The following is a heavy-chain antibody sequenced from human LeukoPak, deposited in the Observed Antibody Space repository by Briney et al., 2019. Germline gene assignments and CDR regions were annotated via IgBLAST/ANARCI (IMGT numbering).Heavy chain of an antibody. J-gene: IGHJ4*02. CDR1: GGSISSYY. V-gene: IGHV4-59*01. CDR2: IYYSGST. CDR3: ARDRGTIFGVATPNYFDY. D-gene: IGHD3-3*01. Sequence: SETLSLTCTVSGGSISSYYWSWIRQPPGKGLEWIGYIYYSGSTNYNPSLKSRVTISVDTSKNQFSLKLSSVTAADTAVYYCARDRGTIFGVATPNYFDYWRQGTLVTVSS.